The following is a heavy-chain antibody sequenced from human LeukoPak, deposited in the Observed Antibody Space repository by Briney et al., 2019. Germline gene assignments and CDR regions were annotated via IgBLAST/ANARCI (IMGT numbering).Heavy chain of an antibody. CDR1: GVSISSYY. J-gene: IGHJ5*02. V-gene: IGHV4-4*07. Sequence: PSETLSLTCSVSGVSISSYYWTWIRLPAGKGLEWIGRIYSGGSTNYNPSLKSRVTMSVDTSKNQFSLRLTSVTAADTAVYYCAREFYYYDSSDDNWVEPKGKGTLVTVSS. D-gene: IGHD3-22*01. CDR3: AREFYYYDSSDDNWVEP. CDR2: IYSGGST.